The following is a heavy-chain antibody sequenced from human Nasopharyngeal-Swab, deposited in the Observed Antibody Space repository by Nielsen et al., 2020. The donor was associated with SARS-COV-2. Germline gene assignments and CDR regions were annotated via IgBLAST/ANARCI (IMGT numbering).Heavy chain of an antibody. CDR2: INWNGGST. CDR3: ARGGLRGGFDY. D-gene: IGHD4-17*01. V-gene: IGHV3-20*04. CDR1: GFTFDDYG. J-gene: IGHJ4*02. Sequence: GESLKISCAASGFTFDDYGMSWVRQAPGKGLEWVSGINWNGGSTGYADSVKGRFTISRDNAKNSLYLQMNSLRAEDTAVYYCARGGLRGGFDYWGQGTLVTVSS.